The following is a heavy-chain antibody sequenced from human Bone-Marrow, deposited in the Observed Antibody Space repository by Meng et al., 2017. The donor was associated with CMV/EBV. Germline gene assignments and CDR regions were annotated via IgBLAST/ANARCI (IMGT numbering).Heavy chain of an antibody. D-gene: IGHD3-3*01. Sequence: SGYPFTGYYMHWVRQAPGQGPEWLGWINPNSGGTNYAQKFQGRVTMTRDTSISTAYMELSRLRSDDTAVYYCARSSTDFWSGYYKDYWGQGTLVTVSS. J-gene: IGHJ4*02. CDR1: GYPFTGYY. V-gene: IGHV1-2*02. CDR2: INPNSGGT. CDR3: ARSSTDFWSGYYKDY.